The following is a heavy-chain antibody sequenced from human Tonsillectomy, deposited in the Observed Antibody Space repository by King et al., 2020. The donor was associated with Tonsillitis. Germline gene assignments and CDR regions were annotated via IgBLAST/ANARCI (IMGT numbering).Heavy chain of an antibody. CDR1: GGSISSYY. V-gene: IGHV4-59*01. D-gene: IGHD6-19*01. J-gene: IGHJ4*02. CDR3: ATSGWYGTFDY. CDR2: IYYSGST. Sequence: QLQESGPGLVKPSETLSLTCTVSGGSISSYYWSWIGQPPGKGLEWIGYIYYSGSTNYNPSLKSRVTTSVDTSKNQFSLKLSSVTAADTAVYYCATSGWYGTFDYWGQGTLVTVSS.